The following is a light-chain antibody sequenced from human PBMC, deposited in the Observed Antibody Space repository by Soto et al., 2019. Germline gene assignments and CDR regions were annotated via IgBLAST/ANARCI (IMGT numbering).Light chain of an antibody. CDR1: QSVSSN. J-gene: IGKJ1*01. CDR3: HQYNYWPT. V-gene: IGKV3-15*01. Sequence: IVMTQSADILSVSPGERATLSFRASQSVSSNLAWYQQKPGQSPRLLIYGASTRATGIPVRFSGSGSGTEFTLTISSLQSEDFAVYYCHQYNYWPTFGQGTKVDIK. CDR2: GAS.